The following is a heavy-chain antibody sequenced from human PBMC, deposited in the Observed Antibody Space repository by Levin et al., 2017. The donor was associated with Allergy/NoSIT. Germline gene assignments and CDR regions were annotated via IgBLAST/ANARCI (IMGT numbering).Heavy chain of an antibody. V-gene: IGHV1-69*02. CDR1: GGTFSSYT. Sequence: GASVKVSCKASGGTFSSYTISWVRQAPGQGLEWMGRIIPILGIANYAQKFQGRVTITADKSTSTAYMELSSLRSEDTAVYYCASQLSQFDSSGYYFQHWGQGTLVTVSS. CDR3: ASQLSQFDSSGYYFQH. J-gene: IGHJ1*01. D-gene: IGHD3-22*01. CDR2: IIPILGIA.